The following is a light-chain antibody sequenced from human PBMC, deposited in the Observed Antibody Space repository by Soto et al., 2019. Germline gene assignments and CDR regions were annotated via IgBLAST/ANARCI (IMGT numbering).Light chain of an antibody. Sequence: EIVMTQSPATLSVSPGERATLSCRASQSVSSNLAWYQQKPGQAPRLLIYGASTRATGIPARFSGSGSGTEFNLPISSLQSEDFAVYYCQQYNNWPPHTFGQGTKLEIK. V-gene: IGKV3-15*01. CDR2: GAS. J-gene: IGKJ2*01. CDR3: QQYNNWPPHT. CDR1: QSVSSN.